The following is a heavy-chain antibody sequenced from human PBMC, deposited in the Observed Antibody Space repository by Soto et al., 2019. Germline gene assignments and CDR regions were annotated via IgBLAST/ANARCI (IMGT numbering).Heavy chain of an antibody. CDR2: IYYSGST. D-gene: IGHD2-8*01. Sequence: XERLRRPCTVSGGSISSYDWSWIRQPPGKGLEWIGYIYYSGSTNYNPSLKSRVTISVDTSKNQFSLKLSSVTAADTAVYYCARGVSRIWAQGTMVTVSS. CDR1: GGSISSYD. CDR3: ARGVSRI. V-gene: IGHV4-59*01. J-gene: IGHJ3*02.